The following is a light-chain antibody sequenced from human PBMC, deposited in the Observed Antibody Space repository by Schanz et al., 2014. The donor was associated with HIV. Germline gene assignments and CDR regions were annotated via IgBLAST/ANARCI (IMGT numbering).Light chain of an antibody. Sequence: DIQMTQSPSSLSASVGDRVTMTCRASQSISTYLNWYQQKPGKAPKLLIYAASSLQSGGPSRFSGSGSGTDFTLTITSLQPEDLAIYYCQQSYNAPYSFGQGTKLQIK. V-gene: IGKV1-39*01. CDR2: AAS. CDR3: QQSYNAPYS. J-gene: IGKJ2*01. CDR1: QSISTY.